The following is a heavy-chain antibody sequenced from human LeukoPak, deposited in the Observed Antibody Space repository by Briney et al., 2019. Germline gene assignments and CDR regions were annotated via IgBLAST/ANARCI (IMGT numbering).Heavy chain of an antibody. V-gene: IGHV1-2*02. CDR2: INPNSGGT. J-gene: IGHJ4*02. Sequence: ASVKVSCKASGYTFTGYYMHWVRQAPGQGLEWMGWINPNSGGTNCAQKFQGRVTMTRDTSISTAYMELSRLRSDDTAVYYCARESWELRNFDYWGQGTLVTVSS. CDR3: ARESWELRNFDY. CDR1: GYTFTGYY. D-gene: IGHD1-26*01.